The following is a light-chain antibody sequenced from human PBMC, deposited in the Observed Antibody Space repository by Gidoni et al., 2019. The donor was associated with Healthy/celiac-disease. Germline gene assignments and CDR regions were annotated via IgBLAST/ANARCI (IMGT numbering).Light chain of an antibody. V-gene: IGLV2-14*01. CDR1: SSDVGGYNY. Sequence: VSGSPGQSITISCTGTSSDVGGYNYVSWYQQHPGKAPKLMIYEVSNRPSGVSNRFSGSKSGNTASLTISGLQAEDEADYYCSSYTSSSTPVVFGGGTKLTVL. CDR3: SSYTSSSTPVV. CDR2: EVS. J-gene: IGLJ2*01.